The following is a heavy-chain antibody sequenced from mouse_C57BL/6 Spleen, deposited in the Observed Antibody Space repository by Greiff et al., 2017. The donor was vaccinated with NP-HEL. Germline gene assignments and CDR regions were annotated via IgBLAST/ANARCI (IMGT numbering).Heavy chain of an antibody. V-gene: IGHV3-6*01. D-gene: IGHD2-3*01. J-gene: IGHJ2*01. Sequence: ESGPGLVKPSQSLSLTCSVTGYSITSGYYWNWIRQFPGNKLEWMGYISYDGSNNYNPSLKNRISITRDTSKNQFFLKLNSVTTEDTATYYCARERGWLLAYYFDYWGQGTTLTVSS. CDR2: ISYDGSN. CDR1: GYSITSGYY. CDR3: ARERGWLLAYYFDY.